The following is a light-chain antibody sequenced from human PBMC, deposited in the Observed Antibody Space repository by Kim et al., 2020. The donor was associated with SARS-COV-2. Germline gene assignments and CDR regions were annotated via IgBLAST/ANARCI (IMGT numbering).Light chain of an antibody. Sequence: VALEQTVRIPGQGDSLRGYYASGYQQKPGQAPVLVIYGKNNRPSGIPDRFSGSSSGNTASLTITGAQAEDEADYYCNSRDSSGNRVFGGGTQLTVL. CDR2: GKN. V-gene: IGLV3-19*01. CDR1: SLRGYY. CDR3: NSRDSSGNRV. J-gene: IGLJ2*01.